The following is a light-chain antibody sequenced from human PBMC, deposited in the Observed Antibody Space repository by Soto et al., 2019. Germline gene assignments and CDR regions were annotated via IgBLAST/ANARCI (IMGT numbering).Light chain of an antibody. J-gene: IGKJ1*01. CDR1: QSVSSN. CDR2: GAS. Sequence: EIVMTQSPATLSVSPGERATLSCRASQSVSSNLAWFQHKPGQAPRLLIFGASTRATGIPARFSGSGSGTDFTLTISSLQSEDFAVYFCQQYNNWPRTFGQGTKVDNK. V-gene: IGKV3-15*01. CDR3: QQYNNWPRT.